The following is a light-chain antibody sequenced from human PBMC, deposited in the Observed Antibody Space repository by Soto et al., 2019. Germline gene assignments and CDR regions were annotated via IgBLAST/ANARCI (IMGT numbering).Light chain of an antibody. CDR2: DVA. CDR3: CSCGGNYVI. V-gene: IGLV2-11*01. CDR1: RRDVGGYNY. Sequence: QSVLTQPRSVSGSPGQSVTISCTGTRRDVGGYNYVSWYQQHPGKVPKLMIFDVAKRPSGVPDRFSGSKSGTTASLTISGLQAEDEADYYCCSCGGNYVIFGGGTKLTVL. J-gene: IGLJ2*01.